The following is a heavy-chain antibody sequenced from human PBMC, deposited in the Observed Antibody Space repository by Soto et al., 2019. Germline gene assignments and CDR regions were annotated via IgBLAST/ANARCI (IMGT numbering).Heavy chain of an antibody. D-gene: IGHD3-10*01. CDR3: ARTLLWFGELLDYFDY. J-gene: IGHJ4*02. V-gene: IGHV3-53*05. Sequence: GGSLRLSCAASGFSVRTNYMIWVRQAPGKGLEWVSVFESGGSIYYADTVKGRFTISRDNSKNTLYLQMNSLRAEDTAVYYCARTLLWFGELLDYFDYWGQGTLVTVSS. CDR2: FESGGSI. CDR1: GFSVRTNY.